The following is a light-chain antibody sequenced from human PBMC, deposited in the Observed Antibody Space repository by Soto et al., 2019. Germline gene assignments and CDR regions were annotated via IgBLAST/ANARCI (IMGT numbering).Light chain of an antibody. J-gene: IGKJ2*01. CDR2: KAS. V-gene: IGKV1-5*03. CDR1: QSISSW. CDR3: QQYSSYSP. Sequence: DIQMTQSPSTLSASVGDRVTITCRASQSISSWLAWYQQKPGKAPKLLIYKASSLESGVPSRFSGSGSGTEFTLTISSLQPDDFATYYCQQYSSYSPFGQGTKLEIK.